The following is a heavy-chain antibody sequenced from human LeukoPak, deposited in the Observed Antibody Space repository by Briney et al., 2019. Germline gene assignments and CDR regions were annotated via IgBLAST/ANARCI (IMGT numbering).Heavy chain of an antibody. CDR2: IYYSGST. CDR3: ARLGVRSFFVDY. V-gene: IGHV4-59*01. CDR1: GGSISSYY. J-gene: IGHJ4*02. Sequence: SETLSLTCTVSGGSISSYYWSWIRQPPGKGLEWIGYIYYSGSTNYNPSLKSRVTISVDTSKNQFSLKLSSVTAADTAVYYCARLGVRSFFVDYWGQGTLVTVSS. D-gene: IGHD2-8*01.